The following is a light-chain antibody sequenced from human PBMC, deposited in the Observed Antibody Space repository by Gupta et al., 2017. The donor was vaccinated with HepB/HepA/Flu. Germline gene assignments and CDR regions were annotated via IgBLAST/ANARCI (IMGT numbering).Light chain of an antibody. J-gene: IGKJ4*01. CDR3: QQYRDWPLVT. CDR1: QTVTSN. V-gene: IGKV3-15*01. Sequence: EIVMTQSPATLSVSPGERVTLSCRASQTVTSNLAWYQRRPGQAPRVLIYGASTRATGIPARFSGSGSGTEFTLTISSRQSEDFAVYYCQQYRDWPLVTFGGGTKVDIK. CDR2: GAS.